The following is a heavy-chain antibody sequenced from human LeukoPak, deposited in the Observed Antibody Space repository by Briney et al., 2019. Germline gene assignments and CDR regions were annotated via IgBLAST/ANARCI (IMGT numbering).Heavy chain of an antibody. J-gene: IGHJ4*02. CDR3: KSGGAAPGSFDY. D-gene: IGHD1-1*01. CDR2: IKYDGNEE. CDR1: GFTFSSYW. Sequence: GGSLRLSCAASGFTFSSYWMSWMRQAPGKGLEWVANIKYDGNEEYYVDSVRGRFTISGDNAKNSLYLQLNSLRVEDTAVYYCKSGGAAPGSFDYWGQGTLVTVSP. V-gene: IGHV3-7*01.